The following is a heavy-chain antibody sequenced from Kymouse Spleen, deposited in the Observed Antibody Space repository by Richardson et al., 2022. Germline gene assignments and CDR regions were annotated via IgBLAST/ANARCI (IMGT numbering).Heavy chain of an antibody. CDR3: ARQYSSSWYYYYYGMDV. CDR2: INSDGSST. D-gene: IGHD6-13*01. V-gene: IGHV3-74*01. CDR1: GFTFSSYW. J-gene: IGHJ6*02. Sequence: EVQLVESGGGLVQPGGSLRLSCAASGFTFSSYWMHWVRQAPGKGLVWVSRINSDGSSTSYADSVKGRFTISRDNAKNTLYLQMNSLRAEDTAVYYCARQYSSSWYYYYYGMDVWGQGTTVTVSS.